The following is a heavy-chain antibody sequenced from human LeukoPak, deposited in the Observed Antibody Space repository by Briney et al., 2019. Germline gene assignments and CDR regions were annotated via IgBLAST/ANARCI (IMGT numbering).Heavy chain of an antibody. CDR2: ISGSGGNT. Sequence: GGSLRLSCAASGFTFSNYAMSWVRQTPGKGLQWVSAISGSGGNTYYADSVKGRFTISRDNSENTLVLQMNSLGAEDTALYYCARSAEVPPAQMGSYYYYDMDVWGRGTTVTVSS. CDR3: ARSAEVPPAQMGSYYYYDMDV. J-gene: IGHJ6*02. V-gene: IGHV3-23*01. CDR1: GFTFSNYA. D-gene: IGHD3-10*01.